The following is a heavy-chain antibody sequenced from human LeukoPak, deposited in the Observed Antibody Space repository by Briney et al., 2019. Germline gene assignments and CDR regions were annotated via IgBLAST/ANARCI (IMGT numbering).Heavy chain of an antibody. J-gene: IGHJ4*02. D-gene: IGHD2-2*01. CDR3: ASAGKLLYYFDY. CDR2: INHSGST. Sequence: SETLSLTCAVYGGSFSGYYWSWIRQPPGKGLEWIGEINHSGSTNYNPSLKSRVTISVDTSKNQFSLKLSSVTAADTAVYYCASAGKLLYYFDYWGQGTLVTVSS. CDR1: GGSFSGYY. V-gene: IGHV4-34*01.